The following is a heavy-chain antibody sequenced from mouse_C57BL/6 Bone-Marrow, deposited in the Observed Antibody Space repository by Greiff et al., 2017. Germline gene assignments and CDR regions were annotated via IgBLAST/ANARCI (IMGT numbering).Heavy chain of an antibody. CDR3: ARPYFYGSSQSFYAMDY. Sequence: QVQLQQSGAELARPGASVKLSCKASGYTFTSYGISWVKQRTGQGLEWIGEIYPRSGNTYYNEKFKGKATLTADKSSSTAYMELRSLKSEDSAVYFCARPYFYGSSQSFYAMDYWGQGTSVTVSS. V-gene: IGHV1-81*01. CDR1: GYTFTSYG. CDR2: IYPRSGNT. D-gene: IGHD1-1*01. J-gene: IGHJ4*01.